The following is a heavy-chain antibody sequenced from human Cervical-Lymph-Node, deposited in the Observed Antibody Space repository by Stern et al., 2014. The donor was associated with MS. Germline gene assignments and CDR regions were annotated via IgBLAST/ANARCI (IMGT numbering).Heavy chain of an antibody. CDR3: ARTRVGGGHYFDY. CDR1: GFSLSTSGMC. J-gene: IGHJ4*02. CDR2: IDGDDDK. V-gene: IGHV2-70*01. Sequence: QITLKESGPALVKPTQTLTLTCTFSGFSLSTSGMCVSWNRPPPGKALERLALIDGDDDKYYSTSMKTRISTTTDTSTHTVGPTMSNMDPVDTATYYCARTRVGGGHYFDYWGQGTLVTVSS. D-gene: IGHD3-16*01.